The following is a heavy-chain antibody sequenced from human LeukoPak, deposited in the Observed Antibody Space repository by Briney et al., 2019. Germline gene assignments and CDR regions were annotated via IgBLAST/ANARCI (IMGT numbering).Heavy chain of an antibody. CDR1: GGSISSSSYY. CDR2: TYYSGST. D-gene: IGHD3-16*01. J-gene: IGHJ6*03. CDR3: ARGKGDYYYYYMDV. Sequence: SETLSLTCTVSGGSISSSSYYWGWIRQPPGKGLEWIGSTYYSGSTYYNPSLKSRVTISVDTSKNQFSLKLSSVTAADTAVYYCARGKGDYYYYYMDVWGKGTTVTVPS. V-gene: IGHV4-39*07.